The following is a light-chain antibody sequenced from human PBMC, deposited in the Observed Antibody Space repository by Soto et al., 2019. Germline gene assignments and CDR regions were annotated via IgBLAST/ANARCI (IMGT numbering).Light chain of an antibody. V-gene: IGKV4-1*01. CDR3: QQYFTTPIT. CDR2: WAS. J-gene: IGKJ5*01. Sequence: DTVMTLSPDSLTVSLGERATINCKSSQSVLYTAINKNYLGWYQQKPGQPPKLLIYWASTRASGVPDRFIGSASGTDFTLTISSLQPEDAAVYYCQQYFTTPITFGQGTRLEI. CDR1: QSVLYTAINKNY.